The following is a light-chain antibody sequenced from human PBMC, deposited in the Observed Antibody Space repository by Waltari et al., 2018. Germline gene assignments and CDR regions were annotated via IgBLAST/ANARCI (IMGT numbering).Light chain of an antibody. CDR1: SSHVGTYDL. V-gene: IGLV2-23*02. Sequence: QSALTQPASVSGSPGPSITISCTGTSSHVGTYDLFSWYQQHPGKAPKLMIHDVNTRPSGVSPRFSGSKSGNTASLTISGLQAEDEADYYCCSFADSSASWVFGGGTKLTVL. CDR2: DVN. CDR3: CSFADSSASWV. J-gene: IGLJ3*02.